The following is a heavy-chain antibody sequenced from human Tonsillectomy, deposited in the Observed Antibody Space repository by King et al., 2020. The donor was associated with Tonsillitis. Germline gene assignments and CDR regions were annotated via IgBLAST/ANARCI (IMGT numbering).Heavy chain of an antibody. CDR1: GGSITSSSYY. V-gene: IGHV4-39*01. CDR2: IYYSWST. Sequence: QLQESGPGLVRPSETLSLTCTVSGGSITSSSYYWGWIRQPPGKGLEWIGSIYYSWSTYDNPSLKSRVTISVDTSKNQFSLTLSSVTAADTAVYYCARHKAGTTRNYYFDYWGQGTLVTVSS. J-gene: IGHJ4*02. CDR3: ARHKAGTTRNYYFDY. D-gene: IGHD1-1*01.